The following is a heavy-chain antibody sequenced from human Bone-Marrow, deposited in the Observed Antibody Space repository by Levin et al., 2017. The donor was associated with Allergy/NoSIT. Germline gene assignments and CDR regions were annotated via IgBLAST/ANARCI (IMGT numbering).Heavy chain of an antibody. D-gene: IGHD5-18*01. J-gene: IGHJ4*02. CDR2: VFHSGST. V-gene: IGHV4-4*02. CDR3: ASYRYGGFDY. Sequence: GSLRLSCTVSGVSISSGDWWIWVRQSPDRGLEWIGEVFHSGSTKYNPSLESRITMTADRSKNQFSLKMTSVTAADTAVYYCASYRYGGFDYWGQGTRVAVSA. CDR1: GVSISSGDW.